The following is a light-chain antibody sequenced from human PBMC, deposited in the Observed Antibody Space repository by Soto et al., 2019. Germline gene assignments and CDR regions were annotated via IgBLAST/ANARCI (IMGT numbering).Light chain of an antibody. CDR1: QSVIRNY. Sequence: ESVLTQSPGTLSLSPGERATLSCRTSQSVIRNYLAWYQQTPGRSPRLLIYGASNRATGIPDRFSGSGSGTDFTLTISGLEAEDFAVYYCQKYDTAPYTFGQVTRLEIK. CDR2: GAS. CDR3: QKYDTAPYT. J-gene: IGKJ2*01. V-gene: IGKV3-20*01.